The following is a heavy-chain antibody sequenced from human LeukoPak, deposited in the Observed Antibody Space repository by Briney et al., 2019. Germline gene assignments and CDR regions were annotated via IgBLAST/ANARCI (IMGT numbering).Heavy chain of an antibody. D-gene: IGHD4-17*01. CDR3: TRVPYGDYWSSDY. Sequence: GGSLRLSCAASGFTFSSYAMHWVRQAPGKGLEWVAVISYDGSNKYYADSVKGRFTISRDNSKNSLYVQMNSLRVEDTGTYYCTRVPYGDYWSSDYWGQGTLVTVSS. CDR2: ISYDGSNK. V-gene: IGHV3-30-3*01. CDR1: GFTFSSYA. J-gene: IGHJ4*02.